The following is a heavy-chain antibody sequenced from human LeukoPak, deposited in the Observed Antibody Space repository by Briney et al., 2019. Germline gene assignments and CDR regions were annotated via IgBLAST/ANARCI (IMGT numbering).Heavy chain of an antibody. CDR1: GGSISSGSYY. CDR2: VYYRGST. CDR3: ARVSYYDSSGYLFDY. J-gene: IGHJ4*02. V-gene: IGHV4-61*01. Sequence: SETLSLTCTVSGGSISSGSYYWSWIRQPPGKGLEWIGYVYYRGSTNYNPSLRSRVITSVDTSKKQFSLRLSSVTAADTAVYYCARVSYYDSSGYLFDYWSQGTLVTVSS. D-gene: IGHD3-22*01.